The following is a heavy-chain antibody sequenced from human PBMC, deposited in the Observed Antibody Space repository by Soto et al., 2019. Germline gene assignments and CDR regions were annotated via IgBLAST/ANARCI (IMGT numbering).Heavy chain of an antibody. CDR3: AHGSGWLADY. V-gene: IGHV2-5*02. Sequence: ITLKESGPTLVKPTQTLTLTCTFSGFSLSSPAVGVNWIRQPPGQALEWLALIYWDDDKQYSPSLRCRLTINKDTSKTHVVLTMPNVDPVDTATYYCAHGSGWLADYWGRGTLVTVSS. CDR2: IYWDDDK. J-gene: IGHJ4*02. CDR1: GFSLSSPAVG. D-gene: IGHD6-19*01.